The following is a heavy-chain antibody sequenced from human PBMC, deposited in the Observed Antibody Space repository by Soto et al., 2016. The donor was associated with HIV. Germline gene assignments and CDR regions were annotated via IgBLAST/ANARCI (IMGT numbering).Heavy chain of an antibody. V-gene: IGHV3-21*01. CDR2: ISSTSTYI. D-gene: IGHD6-13*01. CDR3: ARDFSIAADYYYGMDV. CDR1: GFTFSEYS. J-gene: IGHJ6*02. Sequence: EVQLVESGGGLVKPGESLRLSCAASGFTFSEYSMNWVRQAPGKGLEWISYISSTSTYIYDADSVKGRFTTSRDNARNSLYLQMNSLTAEDTAMYYCARDFSIAADYYYGMDVWGQGTTVTVSS.